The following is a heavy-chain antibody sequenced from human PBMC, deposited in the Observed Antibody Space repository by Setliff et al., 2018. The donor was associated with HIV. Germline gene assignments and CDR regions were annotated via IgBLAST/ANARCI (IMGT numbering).Heavy chain of an antibody. Sequence: PSETLSLTCAVYGGSFSGYYWNWIRHTPGKGLEWIGEINHSGNTNHNPSLKSRLTISIDRSKNHFSLNLRSVTAADTAVYYCARGALSLTMTKLLSFFPFWGQGTLVTVSS. D-gene: IGHD3-22*01. V-gene: IGHV4-34*01. CDR3: ARGALSLTMTKLLSFFPF. CDR2: INHSGNT. CDR1: GGSFSGYY. J-gene: IGHJ4*02.